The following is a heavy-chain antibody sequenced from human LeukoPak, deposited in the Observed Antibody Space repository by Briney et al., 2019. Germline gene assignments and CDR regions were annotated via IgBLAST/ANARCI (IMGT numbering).Heavy chain of an antibody. D-gene: IGHD7-27*01. V-gene: IGHV4-31*01. CDR1: GGTISSGGYY. Sequence: SETLSLTCTVSGGTISSGGYYWSWIRQHPGKGLEWIGYIYYSGSTYYNPSLKSLVTISLDMSKNQFSLKLSSVTAADTAVYYCARDQLGLIAWFDPWGQGTLVTVSS. J-gene: IGHJ5*02. CDR2: IYYSGST. CDR3: ARDQLGLIAWFDP.